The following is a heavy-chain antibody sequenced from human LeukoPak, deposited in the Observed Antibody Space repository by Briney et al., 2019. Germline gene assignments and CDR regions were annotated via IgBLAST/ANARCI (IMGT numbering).Heavy chain of an antibody. Sequence: SQTLSLTCTVSGGSISSGSYYWSWIRQPAGKGLEWIGRIYTSGSTNYNPSLKSRVTISVDTSKNQFSLKLISVTAADTAVYYCATEELAGTTSLDYWGQGTLVTVSS. CDR2: IYTSGST. CDR3: ATEELAGTTSLDY. D-gene: IGHD2-2*01. J-gene: IGHJ4*02. CDR1: GGSISSGSYY. V-gene: IGHV4-61*02.